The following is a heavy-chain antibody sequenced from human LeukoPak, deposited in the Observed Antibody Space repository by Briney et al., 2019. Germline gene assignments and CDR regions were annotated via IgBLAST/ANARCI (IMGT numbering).Heavy chain of an antibody. CDR2: INHSGST. V-gene: IGHV4-34*01. D-gene: IGHD2-2*01. CDR3: ARGIVVVPARRLNWFDP. Sequence: SETLSLTCAVYGGSFSGYYWSWIRQPPGKGLEWIEEINHSGSTNYNPSLRSRVTISVDTSKNQFSLKLSSVTAADTAVYYCARGIVVVPARRLNWFDPWGQGTLVTVSS. J-gene: IGHJ5*02. CDR1: GGSFSGYY.